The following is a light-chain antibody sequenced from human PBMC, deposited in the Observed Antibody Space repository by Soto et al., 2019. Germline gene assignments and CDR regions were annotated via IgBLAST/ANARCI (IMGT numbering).Light chain of an antibody. V-gene: IGKV3-15*01. J-gene: IGKJ5*01. CDR1: QRVSND. Sequence: EIVMTQSPATLSVSPGETATLSCRASQRVSNDFAWYQQIPDPAPRLLIYGASTRATGVPARFSGSGSGTEFTLTISSLQSEDSAVYFCQQHNNWPFSFGQGTRLEI. CDR3: QQHNNWPFS. CDR2: GAS.